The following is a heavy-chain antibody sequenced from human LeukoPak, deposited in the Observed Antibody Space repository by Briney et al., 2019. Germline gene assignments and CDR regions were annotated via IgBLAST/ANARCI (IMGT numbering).Heavy chain of an antibody. CDR1: GGSISSSSYY. CDR2: IYYSGST. V-gene: IGHV4-39*07. J-gene: IGHJ1*01. Sequence: PSETLSLTCTVSGGSISSSSYYWGWIRQPPGKGLEWIGSIYYSGSTYYNPSLKSRVTISVDTSKNQFSLKLSSVTAADTAVYYCARDSEYSSSWYSGEYFQHWGQGTLVTVSS. CDR3: ARDSEYSSSWYSGEYFQH. D-gene: IGHD6-13*01.